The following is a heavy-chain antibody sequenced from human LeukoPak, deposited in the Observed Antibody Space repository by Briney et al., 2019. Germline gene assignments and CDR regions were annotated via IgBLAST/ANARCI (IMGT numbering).Heavy chain of an antibody. CDR2: MNPNSCGT. J-gene: IGHJ5*02. V-gene: IGHV1-2*02. D-gene: IGHD2-2*01. CDR1: GYTFTGYY. Sequence: ASVKVSCKASGYTFTGYYMHWVRQAPGQGLEWMGWMNPNSCGTNYAQKFQGRVTMTRDTSISTAYMELSRLRSDDTAVYYCARAIVVVPAASGSGDWYDPWGQGTLVTVSS. CDR3: ARAIVVVPAASGSGDWYDP.